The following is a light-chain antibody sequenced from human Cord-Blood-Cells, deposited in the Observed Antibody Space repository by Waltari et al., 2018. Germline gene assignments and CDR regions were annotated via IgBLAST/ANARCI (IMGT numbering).Light chain of an antibody. CDR1: SSDVGSYNL. V-gene: IGLV2-23*02. CDR2: EVS. CDR3: CSYAGSSTYV. Sequence: QSALTQPASVSGSPGQSITISCTGTSSDVGSYNLVSWYQQHPGKAPKLMIYEVSQRPSGVCNRFSGSKSGNTASLTISGLQAEDEADYYCCSYAGSSTYVFGTGTKVTVL. J-gene: IGLJ1*01.